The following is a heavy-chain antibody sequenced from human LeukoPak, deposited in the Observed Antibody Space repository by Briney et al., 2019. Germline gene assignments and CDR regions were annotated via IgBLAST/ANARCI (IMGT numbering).Heavy chain of an antibody. CDR2: IKQDGSEK. D-gene: IGHD5-18*01. Sequence: PGGSLRLSCAASGFTFSSYWMSWVRQAPGKGREWVANIKQDGSEKYYVDSVKGRFTISRDNAKNSLYLQMNSLRAEDTAVYYCAREGYSYLVSYFDYWGQGTLVTVSS. J-gene: IGHJ4*02. V-gene: IGHV3-7*01. CDR3: AREGYSYLVSYFDY. CDR1: GFTFSSYW.